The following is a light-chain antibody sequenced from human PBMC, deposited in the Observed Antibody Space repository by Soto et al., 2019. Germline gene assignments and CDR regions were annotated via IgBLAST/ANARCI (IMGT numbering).Light chain of an antibody. J-gene: IGKJ1*01. Sequence: DIQMTQSPSSLSASVGDRVTITCRASQGISSYLAWYQQKPGKVPKLLIYAASTLQSGVPSRFSGSGSGTDFTLTSSSLQPEDVATYYCQKYYSAPETFVQGTKVEIK. CDR3: QKYYSAPET. CDR1: QGISSY. V-gene: IGKV1-27*01. CDR2: AAS.